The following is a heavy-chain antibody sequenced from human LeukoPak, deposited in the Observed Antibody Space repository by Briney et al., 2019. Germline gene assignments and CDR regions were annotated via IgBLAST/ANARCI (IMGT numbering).Heavy chain of an antibody. CDR2: IKSKTDGGTT. J-gene: IGHJ3*02. CDR3: TTVRFSGSSDDAFDI. V-gene: IGHV3-15*07. CDR1: DFTFSNAW. Sequence: GGSLRLSCAASDFTFSNAWMNWVRQAPGKGLEWVGRIKSKTDGGTTDYAAPVKGRFTISRDDSKNTLYLQMNSLKTEDTAVYYCTTVRFSGSSDDAFDIWGQGTMVTVSS. D-gene: IGHD1-26*01.